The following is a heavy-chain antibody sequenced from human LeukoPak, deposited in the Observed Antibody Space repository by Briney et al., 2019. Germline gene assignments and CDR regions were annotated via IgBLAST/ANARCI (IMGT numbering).Heavy chain of an antibody. CDR1: GFTFSNYS. CDR2: ISRSSSYI. CDR3: ASSSYDSSGSPHFPYY. J-gene: IGHJ4*02. V-gene: IGHV3-21*01. D-gene: IGHD3-22*01. Sequence: GSLILSCAASGFTFSNYSMNWVRQAPGKGLEWVSAISRSSSYIYYADSVKGRFTISRDNAKNSLFLQMNSLRAEDTAVYYCASSSYDSSGSPHFPYYWGQGTLVTVSS.